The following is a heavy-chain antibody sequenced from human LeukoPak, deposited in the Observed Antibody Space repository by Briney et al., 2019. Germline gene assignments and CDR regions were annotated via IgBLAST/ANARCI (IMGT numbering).Heavy chain of an antibody. Sequence: PGGSLRLSCAASGFTFSRYSMNWVRQPPGKGLERVSSISAGGSHIYYADSVKGRFSISRDSARNSVYVQMSSLRAEDTAVYYCARGPQFCSGGSCFGYYFDYWGQGALVTVSS. CDR1: GFTFSRYS. J-gene: IGHJ4*02. CDR3: ARGPQFCSGGSCFGYYFDY. D-gene: IGHD2-15*01. CDR2: ISAGGSHI. V-gene: IGHV3-21*01.